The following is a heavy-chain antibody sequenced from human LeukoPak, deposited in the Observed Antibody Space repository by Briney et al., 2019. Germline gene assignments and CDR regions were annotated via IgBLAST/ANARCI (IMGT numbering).Heavy chain of an antibody. Sequence: SETLSLTCAVSGYSITSDYYWGWVRQPPGKGLEWIGTIYHSGSTYYNPSLKSRVTISVDTSKNHASLKLRSVTAADTAVYYCARQNLVPSAYIDYWGQGILVTVSS. V-gene: IGHV4-38-2*01. D-gene: IGHD2-2*01. CDR3: ARQNLVPSAYIDY. J-gene: IGHJ4*02. CDR1: GYSITSDYY. CDR2: IYHSGST.